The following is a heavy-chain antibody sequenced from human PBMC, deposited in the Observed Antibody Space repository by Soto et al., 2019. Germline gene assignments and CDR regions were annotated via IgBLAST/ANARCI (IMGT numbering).Heavy chain of an antibody. D-gene: IGHD3-9*01. Sequence: QITLKESGPPLVKPTQTLTLTCTFSGFSLSTSGVGVGWIRQPPGKALEWLALIYWDDDKRYSPSLKSRLTITXATXKXPVVLTMTNMDPVDTATYYCAHRHLRYVEASDWFDPWGQGTLVTVSS. J-gene: IGHJ5*02. CDR1: GFSLSTSGVG. V-gene: IGHV2-5*02. CDR3: AHRHLRYVEASDWFDP. CDR2: IYWDDDK.